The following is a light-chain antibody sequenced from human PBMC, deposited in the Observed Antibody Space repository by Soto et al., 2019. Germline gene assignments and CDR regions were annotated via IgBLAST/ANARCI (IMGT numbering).Light chain of an antibody. V-gene: IGLV2-23*01. CDR2: EGS. CDR3: CSYAGKV. J-gene: IGLJ1*01. Sequence: LTQPASVSGSPGQSITISCTGTSSDVGSYNLVSWYQQHPGKAPKLMIYEGSKRPSGVSNRFSGSKSGNTASLTISGLQAEDEADYYCCSYAGKVFGTGTKVTVL. CDR1: SSDVGSYNL.